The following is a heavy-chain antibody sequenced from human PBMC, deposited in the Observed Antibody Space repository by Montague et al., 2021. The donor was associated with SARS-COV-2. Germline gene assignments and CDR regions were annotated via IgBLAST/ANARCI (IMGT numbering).Heavy chain of an antibody. V-gene: IGHV4-59*01. CDR2: IYYTGST. CDR1: GGSISGYY. D-gene: IGHD3-16*01. Sequence: SETLSLTCTVSGGSISGYYWTWIRQPPGKGLEWLGHIYYTGSTKYNPSLRSRVTISMDTPKNQFSLKLRSVTAADTAVYYCAREFRIELWQTNWYFGLWGRGTLVTVSS. CDR3: AREFRIELWQTNWYFGL. J-gene: IGHJ2*01.